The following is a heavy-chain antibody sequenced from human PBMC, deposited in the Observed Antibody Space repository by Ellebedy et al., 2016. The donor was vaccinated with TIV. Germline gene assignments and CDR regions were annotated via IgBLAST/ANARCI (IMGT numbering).Heavy chain of an antibody. J-gene: IGHJ4*02. Sequence: PGGSLRLSCAASGFTFDDYALHRVRQGPGKGLEWVSGISWNSGSIGYAESVKGRFSISRDNAKNSLYLQINSLRPEDTALYYCARASLEYYGSGKWGPFDYWGQGSLVTVSS. CDR1: GFTFDDYA. CDR3: ARASLEYYGSGKWGPFDY. D-gene: IGHD3-10*01. V-gene: IGHV3-9*01. CDR2: ISWNSGSI.